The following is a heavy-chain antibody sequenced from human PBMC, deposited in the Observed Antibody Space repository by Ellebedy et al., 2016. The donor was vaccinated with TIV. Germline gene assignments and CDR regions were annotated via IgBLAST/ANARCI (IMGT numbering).Heavy chain of an antibody. CDR2: IRQDGSRV. J-gene: IGHJ3*02. V-gene: IGHV3-7*01. CDR3: ARDSGSGAFDI. Sequence: PGGSLRLSCAASGFTFSSYWMTWVRKAPGKGLEWVANIRQDGSRVNYVDSVKGRFTISRDNAKNSLHLQMTGLRAEDTAVYYCARDSGSGAFDIWGQGTLVTVSS. CDR1: GFTFSSYW. D-gene: IGHD3-10*01.